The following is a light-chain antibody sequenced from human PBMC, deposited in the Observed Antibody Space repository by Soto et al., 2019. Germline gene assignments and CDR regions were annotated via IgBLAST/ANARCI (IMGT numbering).Light chain of an antibody. CDR3: EYYGSSIT. CDR1: QSVSSSY. V-gene: IGKV3-20*01. J-gene: IGKJ4*01. Sequence: EIVLTQSPGTLSLSPGERATLSCRASQSVSSSYLAWYQQKPGQAPRLLIYGASSRATGIPDRFSGSGSGTDFTLTISRLEPEDFAVYYCEYYGSSITFGGGTKVDI. CDR2: GAS.